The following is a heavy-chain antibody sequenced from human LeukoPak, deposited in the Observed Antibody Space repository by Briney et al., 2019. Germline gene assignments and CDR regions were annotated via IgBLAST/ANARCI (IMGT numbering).Heavy chain of an antibody. CDR3: ARIGHYDYVWGSYRYTAFDI. CDR2: IYHSGST. J-gene: IGHJ3*02. D-gene: IGHD3-16*02. Sequence: SETLSLTCTVSGGSISSSSYYWGWIRQPPGTGLEWIGSIYHSGSTNYNPSLKSRVTISVDTSKNQFSLKLSSVTAADTAVYYCARIGHYDYVWGSYRYTAFDIWGQGTMVTVSS. V-gene: IGHV4-39*07. CDR1: GGSISSSSYY.